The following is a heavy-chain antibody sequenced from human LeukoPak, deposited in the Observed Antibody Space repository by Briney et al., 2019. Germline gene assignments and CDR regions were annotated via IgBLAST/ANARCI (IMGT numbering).Heavy chain of an antibody. CDR2: IWYDGSNK. D-gene: IGHD3-22*01. Sequence: SGGSLRLSCAASGFTFSSYGMHWVRQAPGKGLEWVAVIWYDGSNKYYADSVKSRFTISRDNSKNTLYLQMNSLRAEDTAVYYCARGYDSSGYYTYHFDYWGQGTLVTVSS. CDR1: GFTFSSYG. V-gene: IGHV3-33*01. J-gene: IGHJ4*02. CDR3: ARGYDSSGYYTYHFDY.